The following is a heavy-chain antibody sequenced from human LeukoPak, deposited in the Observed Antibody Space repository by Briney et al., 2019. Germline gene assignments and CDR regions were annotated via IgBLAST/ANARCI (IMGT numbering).Heavy chain of an antibody. D-gene: IGHD1-26*01. V-gene: IGHV3-23*01. CDR2: ISGSGGST. J-gene: IGHJ4*02. Sequence: GGSLGLSCAASGFTFSSYAMSWVRQAPGKGLEWVSAISGSGGSTYYADSVKGRFTISRDNSKNTLYLQMNSLRAEDTAVYYCAKYRSAGTRKLGYYFDYWGQGTLVTVSS. CDR3: AKYRSAGTRKLGYYFDY. CDR1: GFTFSSYA.